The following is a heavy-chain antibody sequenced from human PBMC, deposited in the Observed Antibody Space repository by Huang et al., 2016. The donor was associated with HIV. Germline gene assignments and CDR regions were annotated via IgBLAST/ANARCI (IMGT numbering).Heavy chain of an antibody. CDR2: INHVGNT. Sequence: QVQLQQWGAGLLKPSETLSLTCAVYGGSFSRYYWNWIRQSPGKGMEWIGQINHVGNTNYNPSLESLVSMSVDTSKNQFSLKLNSVTGADTAMYYCAREVMISFGGPFDPWGQGTLVTVSS. CDR3: AREVMISFGGPFDP. CDR1: GGSFSRYY. V-gene: IGHV4-34*01. D-gene: IGHD3-16*01. J-gene: IGHJ5*02.